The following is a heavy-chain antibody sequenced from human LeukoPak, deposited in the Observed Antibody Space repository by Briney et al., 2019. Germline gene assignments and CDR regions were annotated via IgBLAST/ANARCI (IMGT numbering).Heavy chain of an antibody. CDR3: AKAIAVLRYFDWLVSWFDP. J-gene: IGHJ5*02. CDR2: ISGSGGST. Sequence: PGGSLRLSCAASGFTFSSYAMSWVRQAPGKGLEWVSAISGSGGSTYYADSVKGRFPISRDNSKNTLYLQMNSLRAEDTAVYYCAKAIAVLRYFDWLVSWFDPWGQGTLVTVSS. V-gene: IGHV3-23*01. CDR1: GFTFSSYA. D-gene: IGHD3-9*01.